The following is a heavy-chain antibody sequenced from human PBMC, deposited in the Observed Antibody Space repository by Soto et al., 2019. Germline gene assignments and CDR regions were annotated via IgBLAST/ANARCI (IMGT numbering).Heavy chain of an antibody. CDR3: ARDGPVSVGATG. Sequence: EPLSLTCTVSGGSISRYYCSWIRQPPGKGLEWIGCIYYSGSTNCNPSLKSRVTMSVDTSKNQFSLKLSSVTAADTAVYYCARDGPVSVGATGWGRGTLVTVYS. CDR2: IYYSGST. D-gene: IGHD1-26*01. V-gene: IGHV4-59*01. CDR1: GGSISRYY. J-gene: IGHJ4*02.